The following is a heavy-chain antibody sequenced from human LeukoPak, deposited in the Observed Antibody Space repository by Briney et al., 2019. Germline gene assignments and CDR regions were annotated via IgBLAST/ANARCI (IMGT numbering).Heavy chain of an antibody. D-gene: IGHD7-27*01. Sequence: GRSLRLSCAASGFTFRSYSMSWVRQAPGKGLEWVAFIRYDGSNKYYADSVKGRFTISRDNSKNTLYLQMNSLRAEDTAVYYCAKSANYALTGDRGGYYYYYMDVWGKGTTVTVSS. CDR1: GFTFRSYS. CDR3: AKSANYALTGDRGGYYYYYMDV. V-gene: IGHV3-30*02. J-gene: IGHJ6*03. CDR2: IRYDGSNK.